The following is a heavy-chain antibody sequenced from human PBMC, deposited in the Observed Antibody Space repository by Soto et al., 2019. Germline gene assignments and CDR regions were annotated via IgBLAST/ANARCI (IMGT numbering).Heavy chain of an antibody. CDR3: ARDRAVGVPAASSWFDP. CDR1: GGTFSSYA. D-gene: IGHD2-2*01. Sequence: QVQLVQSGAEVKKPGSSVKVSCKASGGTFSSYAISWVRQAPGQGLEWMGGIIPIFGTANYAQKFQGRVTITADESTSTAYMELSSLRSEDTAVYYCARDRAVGVPAASSWFDPWGQGTLVTVSS. V-gene: IGHV1-69*12. CDR2: IIPIFGTA. J-gene: IGHJ5*02.